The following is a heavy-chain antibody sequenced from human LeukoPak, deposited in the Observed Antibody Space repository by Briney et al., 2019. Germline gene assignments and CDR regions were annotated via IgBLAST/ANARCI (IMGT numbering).Heavy chain of an antibody. V-gene: IGHV3-48*03. CDR1: VFSLRSSE. CDR3: ARDTVNGPFVISLNL. D-gene: IGHD2-8*01. Sequence: GGALRLSRAASVFSLRSSEMNWVRQAPGKGPEWVAHINSADNVEYYTDSVRGRFTMSRDNAKDLLYLHLNSLRDEDTAVYYCARDTVNGPFVISLNLWGQGVLVTVSS. J-gene: IGHJ5*02. CDR2: INSADNVE.